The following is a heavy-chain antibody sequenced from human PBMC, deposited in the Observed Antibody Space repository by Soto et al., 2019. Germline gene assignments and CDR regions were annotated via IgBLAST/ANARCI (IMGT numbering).Heavy chain of an antibody. CDR1: GFSRITVQGR. V-gene: IGHV2-5*01. CDR2: VYWNDDK. Sequence: SGPTLVNPTQTLTLTLTFSGFSRITVQGRGGWIRHPPGKALEWLAHVYWNDDKYYSLSLKSRLTIIKDTSKSQVVLTMTNMDPVDTATYYCAHLNTRGYYFDSWGQGALVTVSS. J-gene: IGHJ4*02. CDR3: AHLNTRGYYFDS. D-gene: IGHD2-15*01.